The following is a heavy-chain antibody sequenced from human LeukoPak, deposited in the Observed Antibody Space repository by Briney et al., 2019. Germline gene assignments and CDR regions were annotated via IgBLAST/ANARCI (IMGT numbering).Heavy chain of an antibody. V-gene: IGHV4-59*01. D-gene: IGHD1-1*01. Sequence: PSETLSLTCTVSGGSISSYYWSWIRQPPGKGLEWIRYIYYSGSTNYNPSLKSRVTISVDTSKNQFSLKLSSVTAADTAVYYCARLVLERLDAFDIWGQGTMVTVSS. CDR3: ARLVLERLDAFDI. CDR2: IYYSGST. CDR1: GGSISSYY. J-gene: IGHJ3*02.